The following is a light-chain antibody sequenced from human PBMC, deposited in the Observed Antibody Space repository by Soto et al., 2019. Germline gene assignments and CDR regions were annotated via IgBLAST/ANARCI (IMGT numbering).Light chain of an antibody. V-gene: IGLV1-51*02. Sequence: QSVLTQPPSVSAAPGQKVTISCSGSSSNIGNNYVSWYQQLPGTAPKLLIFENNKRPSGIPDRFSGSKSGTSATLGITGLQTGDEANYYCGTWDSSLNAPYVFGTGTKVTVL. CDR3: GTWDSSLNAPYV. J-gene: IGLJ1*01. CDR1: SSNIGNNY. CDR2: ENN.